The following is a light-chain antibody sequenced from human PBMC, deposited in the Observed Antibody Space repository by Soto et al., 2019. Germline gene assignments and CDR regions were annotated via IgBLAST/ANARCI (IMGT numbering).Light chain of an antibody. CDR1: QSISHY. CDR3: QQYNIWPPWT. V-gene: IGKV3D-15*01. CDR2: GAA. Sequence: ENVLCQSAGTLSLSQGERATLSCRANQSISHYLAWYQQKPGQSPRLLIYGAASRAIGIPDRFNGSGSETDFTLTISSLQSEDFAVYYCQQYNIWPPWTFGQRTKVDVK. J-gene: IGKJ1*01.